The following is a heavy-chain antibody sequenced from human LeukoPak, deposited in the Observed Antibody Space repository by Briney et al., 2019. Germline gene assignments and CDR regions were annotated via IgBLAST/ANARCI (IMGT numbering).Heavy chain of an antibody. CDR2: ISAYNGNT. D-gene: IGHD6-19*01. J-gene: IGHJ4*02. Sequence: ASVKVSCKASGYTFTRYGISLVRQAPGQGLEWMGWISAYNGNTNYAQKLQGRVTMTTDTSTSTAYMELRSLRSDDTAVYYCARDHAGWYYDYWGQGTLVTVSS. CDR3: ARDHAGWYYDY. CDR1: GYTFTRYG. V-gene: IGHV1-18*01.